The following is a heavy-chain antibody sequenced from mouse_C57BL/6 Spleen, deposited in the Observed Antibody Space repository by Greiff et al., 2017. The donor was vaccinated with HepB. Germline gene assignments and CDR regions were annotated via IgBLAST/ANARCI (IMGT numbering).Heavy chain of an antibody. D-gene: IGHD1-3*01. Sequence: QVQLQQSGAELVRPGASVTLSCKASGYTFTDYEMHWVKQTPVHGLEWIGAIDPETGGTAYNQKFKGKAILTADKSSSTAYMELRSLTSEDSAVYYCTRGRSKWDYYAMDYWGQGTSVTVSS. V-gene: IGHV1-15*01. CDR1: GYTFTDYE. CDR2: IDPETGGT. CDR3: TRGRSKWDYYAMDY. J-gene: IGHJ4*01.